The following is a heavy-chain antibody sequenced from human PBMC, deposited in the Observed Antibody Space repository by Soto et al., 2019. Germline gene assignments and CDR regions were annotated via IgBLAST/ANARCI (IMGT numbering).Heavy chain of an antibody. V-gene: IGHV3-30-3*01. CDR2: ISYDGSNK. D-gene: IGHD5-18*01. Sequence: QLQLVESGGGVVQPGRSLRLSCAASGFTFSNYILHWVRQAPGKGLEWVAFISYDGSNKDYADSMKGRFTISGDNSKNTLYLQLSSLRPEDTAVYYCAGGDTYYAMGVWGQGTTVTVSS. J-gene: IGHJ6*02. CDR1: GFTFSNYI. CDR3: AGGDTYYAMGV.